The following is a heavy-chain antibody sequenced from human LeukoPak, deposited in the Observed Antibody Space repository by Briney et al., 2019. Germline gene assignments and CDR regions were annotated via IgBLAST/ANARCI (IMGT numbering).Heavy chain of an antibody. CDR2: INHSGST. CDR3: ARFRKYDILTGYYVAYYFDY. Sequence: SETLSLTCAVYGGSFSGYYWSWIRQPPGKGLEWIGEINHSGSTNYNPSLKSRVTISVDTSKNQFSLKLSSVTAADTAVYYCARFRKYDILTGYYVAYYFDYWGQGTLVTVSS. CDR1: GGSFSGYY. D-gene: IGHD3-9*01. V-gene: IGHV4-34*01. J-gene: IGHJ4*02.